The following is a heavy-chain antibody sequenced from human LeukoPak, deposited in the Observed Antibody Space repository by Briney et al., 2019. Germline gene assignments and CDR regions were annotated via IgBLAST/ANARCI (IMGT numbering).Heavy chain of an antibody. V-gene: IGHV4-34*01. CDR3: ASYDSSGYHFAY. Sequence: SETLSLTCAVYGGSFSGYYWSWIRQPPGKGLEWIGEINHSGSTNYNPSLKSRVTISVDTSKNQFSLKLSSVTAADTAVYYCASYDSSGYHFAYWGQGTLVTVSS. J-gene: IGHJ4*02. CDR2: INHSGST. D-gene: IGHD3-22*01. CDR1: GGSFSGYY.